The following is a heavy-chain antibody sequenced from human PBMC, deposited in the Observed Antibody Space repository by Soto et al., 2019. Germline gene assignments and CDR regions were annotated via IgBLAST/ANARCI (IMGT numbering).Heavy chain of an antibody. D-gene: IGHD3-22*01. V-gene: IGHV4-30-4*01. CDR3: VRDHHDTRGYPAYYFDH. CDR1: GGSISSQNYY. J-gene: IGHJ4*02. CDR2: IYYSGTT. Sequence: QVQLQESGPGLVKPSQTLSLTCTVSGGSISSQNYYWSWIRQSPGKGLEWIGYIYYSGTTNYNPSLKSRVTISVDTSKNQFSLKLSSVTAADTAMYYCVRDHHDTRGYPAYYFDHWGQGTLVTVSS.